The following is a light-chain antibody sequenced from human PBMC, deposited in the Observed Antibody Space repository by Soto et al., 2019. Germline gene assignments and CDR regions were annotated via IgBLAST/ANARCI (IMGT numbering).Light chain of an antibody. CDR3: QQRHMWPIT. Sequence: EIVMAQSPATLSVSPGERATLSCRASQSVSSNLAWYQQKPGQAPRLLIYGASTRATGIPDRFSGSRSGTDFTLTIGSIEPEDSAVYYCQQRHMWPITFGQGTRLEI. CDR1: QSVSSN. V-gene: IGKV3D-15*01. J-gene: IGKJ5*01. CDR2: GAS.